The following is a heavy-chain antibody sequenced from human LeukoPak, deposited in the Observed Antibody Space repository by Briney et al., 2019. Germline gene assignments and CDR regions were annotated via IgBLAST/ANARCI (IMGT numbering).Heavy chain of an antibody. J-gene: IGHJ3*02. D-gene: IGHD3-3*01. Sequence: GGSLRLSCAASGFTFSSYAMSWVRLAPGKGLEWVSAISGSGGSTYYADSVKGRFTISRDNSKDTLYLQMNSLRAEDTAVYYCAKDIHDFWSGPYDAFDIWGQGTMVTVSS. CDR3: AKDIHDFWSGPYDAFDI. V-gene: IGHV3-23*01. CDR1: GFTFSSYA. CDR2: ISGSGGST.